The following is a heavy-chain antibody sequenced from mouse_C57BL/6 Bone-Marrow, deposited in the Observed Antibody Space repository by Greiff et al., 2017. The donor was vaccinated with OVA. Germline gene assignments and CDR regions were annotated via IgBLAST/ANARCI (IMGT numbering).Heavy chain of an antibody. Sequence: QVQLQQPGAELVMPGASVKLSCKASGYTFTSYWMHWVKQRPGQGLEWIGEIDPSDSYTNYNQKFKGKSTLTVDKSSSTAYMQLSRLTSEESSVHYWARGGVSLREYYAMDYWGQGTSVTVSS. D-gene: IGHD1-1*01. J-gene: IGHJ4*01. V-gene: IGHV1-69*01. CDR2: IDPSDSYT. CDR1: GYTFTSYW. CDR3: ARGGVSLREYYAMDY.